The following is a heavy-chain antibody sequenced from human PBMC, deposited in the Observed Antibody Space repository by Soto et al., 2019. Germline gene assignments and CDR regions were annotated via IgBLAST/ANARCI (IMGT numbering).Heavy chain of an antibody. CDR2: FYDLDGT. Sequence: GGSLRLSCGASRFTAWMSWVRQAPGKGLEWVSGFYDLDGTYYADSLKGRFTTSGDSSRTIVYLQMNGLRPEDTAVYYCATWHLQEHAYDVWGQGTTVTVSS. D-gene: IGHD4-4*01. J-gene: IGHJ3*01. CDR3: ATWHLQEHAYDV. CDR1: RFTAW. V-gene: IGHV3-53*01.